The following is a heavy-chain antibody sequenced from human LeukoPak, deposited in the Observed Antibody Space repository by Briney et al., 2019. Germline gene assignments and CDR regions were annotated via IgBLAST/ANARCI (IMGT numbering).Heavy chain of an antibody. CDR3: ARGGYCSGGSCRWFDP. D-gene: IGHD2-15*01. V-gene: IGHV3-48*03. Sequence: GGSLRLSCAASGFTFSSYEMNWVRQAPGKGLEWVSYISSSGSTIYYAGSVKGRFTISRDNAKNSLYLQMNSLRAEDTAVYYCARGGYCSGGSCRWFDPWGQGTLVTVSS. CDR1: GFTFSSYE. CDR2: ISSSGSTI. J-gene: IGHJ5*02.